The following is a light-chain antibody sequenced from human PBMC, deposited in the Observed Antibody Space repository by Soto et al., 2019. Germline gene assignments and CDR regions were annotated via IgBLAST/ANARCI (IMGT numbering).Light chain of an antibody. CDR2: AAS. CDR3: QQYNSYSPAT. Sequence: DIQMTQSPSTLSASVGDRVTITCRASQNIYRWLAWYQQKPGNAPKLLIYAASSLESGVPSRFSGCGSGTEFTLTISSLQPGDFATYYCQQYNSYSPATFGQGTKLEI. CDR1: QNIYRW. J-gene: IGKJ2*01. V-gene: IGKV1-5*03.